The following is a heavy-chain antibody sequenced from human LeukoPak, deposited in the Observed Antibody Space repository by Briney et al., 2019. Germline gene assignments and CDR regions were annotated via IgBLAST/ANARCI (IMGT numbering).Heavy chain of an antibody. CDR2: ISWNSGSI. J-gene: IGHJ4*02. V-gene: IGHV3-9*01. Sequence: GGSLRLSCAASGFTFDDYAMHWVRQAPGKGLEWVSGISWNSGSIGYADSVKGRFTISRDNAKNSLYLQMNSLRAEDTALYYCAKDYGSGSYWKHAYFDYWGQGTLVTVSS. CDR1: GFTFDDYA. CDR3: AKDYGSGSYWKHAYFDY. D-gene: IGHD3-10*01.